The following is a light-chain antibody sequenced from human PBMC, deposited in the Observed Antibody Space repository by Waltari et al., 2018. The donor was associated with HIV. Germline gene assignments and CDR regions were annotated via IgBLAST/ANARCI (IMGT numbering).Light chain of an antibody. Sequence: EIVMTQSPPTLSVSPWQRVTLSCRASQSISAKVAWYQQRPGQAPRLLIYEAATRHTGIPAMFSGSVSVTEFTLTVSSLQSEDFATYFCQQYDSGPRGITFGQGTMLEIK. CDR2: EAA. CDR3: QQYDSGPRGIT. CDR1: QSISAK. J-gene: IGKJ2*01. V-gene: IGKV3-15*01.